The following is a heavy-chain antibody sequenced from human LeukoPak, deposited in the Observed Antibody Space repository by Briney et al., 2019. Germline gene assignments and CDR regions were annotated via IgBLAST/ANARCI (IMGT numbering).Heavy chain of an antibody. D-gene: IGHD2-8*01. V-gene: IGHV3-7*04. J-gene: IGHJ3*02. Sequence: GGSLRLSCAASGFTFSSYRMSWVRQAPGKGLEWVANIKQDGSEKNYVDSVKGRFTISRDNAKNSLYLQMNSLRAEDTAAYYCARDCTNGVCSTYNAFDIWGQGTMVTVSS. CDR1: GFTFSSYR. CDR3: ARDCTNGVCSTYNAFDI. CDR2: IKQDGSEK.